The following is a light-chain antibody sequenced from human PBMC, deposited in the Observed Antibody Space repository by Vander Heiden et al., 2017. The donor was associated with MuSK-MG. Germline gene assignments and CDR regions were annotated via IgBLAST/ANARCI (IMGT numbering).Light chain of an antibody. CDR2: EVD. V-gene: IGLV2-11*01. Sequence: QSALTQPRSVSGSPGPSVAISCTGSSSDVGGYNYVSWYQQHPGKAPKLLIHEVDQRPSGVPDRFSGSKSGDTASLTISGLQTEEEADYYCCSFAGSYNWVFGGGTKLTVL. CDR1: SSDVGGYNY. J-gene: IGLJ2*01. CDR3: CSFAGSYNWV.